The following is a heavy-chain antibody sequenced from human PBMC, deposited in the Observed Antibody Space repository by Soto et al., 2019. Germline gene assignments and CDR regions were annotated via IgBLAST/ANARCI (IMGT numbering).Heavy chain of an antibody. CDR1: AASFSKYY. J-gene: IGHJ4*02. CDR3: ASVTFGGVVLAH. D-gene: IGHD3-16*01. CDR2: IYFNGNT. Sequence: PSGTLSLTCTVSAASFSKYYWSWIRQPPGKGLEWIGYIYFNGNTNYNPSLKRRVTISIDTSKKQISLNLTSVTDADTAVYYCASVTFGGVVLAHWGQGTLVTVSS. V-gene: IGHV4-59*01.